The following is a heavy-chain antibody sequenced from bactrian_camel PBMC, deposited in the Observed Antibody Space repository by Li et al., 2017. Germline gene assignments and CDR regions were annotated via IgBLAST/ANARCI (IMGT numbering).Heavy chain of an antibody. D-gene: IGHD2*01. CDR3: AARGPHCYTKLSVRDFTY. J-gene: IGHJ6*01. V-gene: IGHV3S55*01. CDR2: IDNGIT. Sequence: HVQLVESGGGSVQAGGSLRLSCAASGYSHASYCIGWFRQAPGKEREGVAAIDNGITWYRDSVRGRFTISTDNAKNTVYLQMNSLKPEDTAMYYCAARGPHCYTKLSVRDFTYWGQGTQVTVS. CDR1: GYSHASYC.